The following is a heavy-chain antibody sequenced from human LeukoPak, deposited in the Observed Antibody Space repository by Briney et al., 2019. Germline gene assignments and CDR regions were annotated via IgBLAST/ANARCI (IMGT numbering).Heavy chain of an antibody. CDR3: ARDKVVGASRFEY. Sequence: PGGSLRLSCAGSGFTFSTYWMSWVRQVPGKGLGRMANINEEGSEKNYVDAVRGRFTISRDNAKNLVYLQLNSLRVEDTAVYYCARDKVVGASRFEYWGQGTQVMVSS. D-gene: IGHD1-26*01. J-gene: IGHJ4*02. V-gene: IGHV3-7*01. CDR1: GFTFSTYW. CDR2: INEEGSEK.